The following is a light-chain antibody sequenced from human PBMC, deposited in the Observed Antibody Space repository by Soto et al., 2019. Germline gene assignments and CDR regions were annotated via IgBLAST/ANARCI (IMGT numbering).Light chain of an antibody. V-gene: IGLV2-23*02. J-gene: IGLJ3*02. CDR3: CTIIGNDAWV. CDR2: EVN. CDR1: SSDVGTYNL. Sequence: QSALTQPASVSGSPGQSITISCTGTSSDVGTYNLVSWYQQHPGTVPKLLIYEVNNRPSGVSNRFSGSKSGNTASLTISGLLGGDGGDFFCCTIIGNDAWVFGGGTQLTVL.